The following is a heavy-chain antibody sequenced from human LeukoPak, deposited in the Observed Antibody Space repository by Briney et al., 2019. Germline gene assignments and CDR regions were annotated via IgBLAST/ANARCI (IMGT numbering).Heavy chain of an antibody. V-gene: IGHV4-34*01. D-gene: IGHD5-18*01. J-gene: IGHJ6*02. Sequence: PSETLSLTCAVYGGSFSGYYWSWIRQPPGKGLEWIGEINHSGSTNYNPSLKSRVTISVDTSKNQFSLKLSSVTAADTAVYYCAREVDTAMVSNYYGMDVWGQGTTVTVSS. CDR2: INHSGST. CDR3: AREVDTAMVSNYYGMDV. CDR1: GGSFSGYY.